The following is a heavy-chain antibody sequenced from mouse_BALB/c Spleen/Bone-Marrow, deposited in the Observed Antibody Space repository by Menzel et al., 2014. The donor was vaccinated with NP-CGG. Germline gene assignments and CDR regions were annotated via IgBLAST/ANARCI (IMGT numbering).Heavy chain of an antibody. V-gene: IGHV3-8*02. Sequence: VQLQQSGPSLVKPSQTLSLTCSVTGDSITSSYWNWIRKFPGNKLEYMGYISYSGNAYYNPSLKSRISLTRDTSKNXYYLQLNSVTTEDTATYFCARGNGYRFDYWGQGTTLTVSS. J-gene: IGHJ2*01. CDR1: GDSITSSY. D-gene: IGHD1-2*01. CDR3: ARGNGYRFDY. CDR2: ISYSGNA.